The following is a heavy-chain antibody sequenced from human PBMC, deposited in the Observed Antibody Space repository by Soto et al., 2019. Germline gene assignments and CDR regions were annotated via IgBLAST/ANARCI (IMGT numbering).Heavy chain of an antibody. V-gene: IGHV4-34*01. CDR2: INHSGST. CDR3: ARGSPSPLSYCSGGSCYSIDY. CDR1: GGSFSGYY. J-gene: IGHJ4*02. D-gene: IGHD2-15*01. Sequence: QVQLQQWGAGLLKPSETLSLTCAVYGGSFSGYYWSWIRQPPGKGLEWIGEINHSGSTNYNPSLKSRVTISVDTSKNQFSLKLSSVTAADTAVYYCARGSPSPLSYCSGGSCYSIDYWGQGTLVTVSS.